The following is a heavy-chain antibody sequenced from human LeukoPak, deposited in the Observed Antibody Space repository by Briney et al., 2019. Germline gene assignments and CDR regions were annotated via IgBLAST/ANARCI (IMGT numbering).Heavy chain of an antibody. V-gene: IGHV3-23*01. Sequence: GGSLRLSCAASGFTFSSYAMSWVRQAPGKGLEWVSAISGSGGSTYYADSVKGRFTISRDNSKNTLYLQMNSLRAEDTAVYYCAKDDALRFWEWPGGVYGGQGTLVTVSS. CDR3: AKDDALRFWEWPGGVY. D-gene: IGHD3-3*01. CDR1: GFTFSSYA. J-gene: IGHJ4*02. CDR2: ISGSGGST.